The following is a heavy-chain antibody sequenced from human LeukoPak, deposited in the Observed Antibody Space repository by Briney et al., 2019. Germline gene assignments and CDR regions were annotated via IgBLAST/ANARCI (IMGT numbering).Heavy chain of an antibody. Sequence: GGSLRLSCAASGFTVSDNYFSWVRQSPGKGLEWVSVIYSGGHTYYADSVKGRFTISRDNSKNTLYLQMNRLRAEDTAVYYCAKDQGDYSSGWSIFDYWGQGSLVTVSS. V-gene: IGHV3-53*01. J-gene: IGHJ4*02. CDR1: GFTVSDNY. D-gene: IGHD6-19*01. CDR3: AKDQGDYSSGWSIFDY. CDR2: IYSGGHT.